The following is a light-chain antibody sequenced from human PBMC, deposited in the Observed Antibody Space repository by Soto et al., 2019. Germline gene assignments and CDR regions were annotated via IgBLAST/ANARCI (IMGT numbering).Light chain of an antibody. CDR3: QQYGSSPFT. CDR2: GAS. J-gene: IGKJ3*01. V-gene: IGKV3-20*01. Sequence: EIVLTQSPGTLPLSPGERATLSCRASQSVSSSYLAWYQQKPGQAPRLLIYGASSRATGIPDRFSGSGSGTEFTLTISRLEPEDFAVYYCQQYGSSPFTFGPGTKVDIK. CDR1: QSVSSSY.